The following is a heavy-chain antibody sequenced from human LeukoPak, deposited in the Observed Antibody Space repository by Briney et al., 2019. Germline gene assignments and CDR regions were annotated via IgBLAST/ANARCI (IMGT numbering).Heavy chain of an antibody. CDR1: GFTFSNTW. V-gene: IGHV3-15*01. J-gene: IGHJ4*02. Sequence: GGSLRLSCAAPGFTFSNTWISGVRQAPGEGLKGLGSIKSNADGGTTDYAAPVKGRFTISRDDSKNTLYFQMNSLKTEDTAVYYCTALGYPQYFHHWGQGTLVTVSS. CDR2: IKSNADGGTT. D-gene: IGHD2-15*01. CDR3: TALGYPQYFHH.